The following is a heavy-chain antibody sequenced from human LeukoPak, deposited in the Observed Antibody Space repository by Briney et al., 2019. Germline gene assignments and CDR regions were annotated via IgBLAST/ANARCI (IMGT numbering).Heavy chain of an antibody. CDR1: GYTFTSYG. V-gene: IGHV1-18*01. J-gene: IGHJ5*02. Sequence: GASVKVSCKASGYTFTSYGVTWVRQAPGQGLEWMGWISAYNGNTKYAQKFQGRVTMTTDTPTTTAYMELRSLRFDDTAVYYCARDGEEFGELSWFDPWGQGTLVTVSS. CDR3: ARDGEEFGELSWFDP. D-gene: IGHD3-10*01. CDR2: ISAYNGNT.